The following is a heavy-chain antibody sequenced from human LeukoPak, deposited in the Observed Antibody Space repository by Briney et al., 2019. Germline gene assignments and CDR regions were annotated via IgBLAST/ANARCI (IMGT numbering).Heavy chain of an antibody. V-gene: IGHV3-21*01. D-gene: IGHD2-2*01. CDR1: GFTFSSYS. J-gene: IGHJ4*02. CDR2: ISSSSNYI. Sequence: GGSLRPSCAASGFTFSSYSMSWVRQAPGKGLEWVSSISSSSNYIYYADSVKGRFTISRDNAKNSLYLQMNSLRAEDTAVYYCAREACSSSSCYFHFDYWGQGTLVTVSS. CDR3: AREACSSSSCYFHFDY.